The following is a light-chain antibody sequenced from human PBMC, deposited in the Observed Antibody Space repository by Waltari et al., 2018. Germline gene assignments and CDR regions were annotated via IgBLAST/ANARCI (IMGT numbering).Light chain of an antibody. Sequence: DLQVTQSPSSLSASVGDRVIITCRTSQTITNYLNWYQQKPGKAPQLLIYAASNLQSGVPSRFSGRGSGTDFTLTISSLQPDDFATYFCQQTYSVPLTFGGGTRVEIK. CDR3: QQTYSVPLT. V-gene: IGKV1-39*01. CDR2: AAS. J-gene: IGKJ4*01. CDR1: QTITNY.